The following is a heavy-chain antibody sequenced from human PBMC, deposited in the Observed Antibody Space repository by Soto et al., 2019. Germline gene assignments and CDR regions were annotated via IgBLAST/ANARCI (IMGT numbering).Heavy chain of an antibody. D-gene: IGHD3-22*01. Sequence: GESLKISFQGSGYRFTSSWIGWVRQMPWKGLEWLGNVYPSDSDVRYSPSFRGHVTISVTKSITTVFLQWSSLRASDTAMYYCARQIYDSDTGPNFQYYFDSWGQGTPVTVSS. CDR3: ARQIYDSDTGPNFQYYFDS. V-gene: IGHV5-51*01. J-gene: IGHJ4*02. CDR1: GYRFTSSW. CDR2: VYPSDSDV.